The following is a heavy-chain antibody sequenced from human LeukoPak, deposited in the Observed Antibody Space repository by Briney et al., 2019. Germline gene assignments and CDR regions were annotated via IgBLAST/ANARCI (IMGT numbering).Heavy chain of an antibody. CDR1: GGSVSSGSYY. CDR3: ARNRRGDYYYGMDV. V-gene: IGHV4-61*01. D-gene: IGHD1-14*01. Sequence: SETLSLTCTVSGGSVSSGSYYWSWIRQPPGKGLEWIGYIYYGGSTNYNPSLKSRVTISVDTSKNQFSLKLSSVTAADTAVYYCARNRRGDYYYGMDVWGKGTTVTVSS. CDR2: IYYGGST. J-gene: IGHJ6*04.